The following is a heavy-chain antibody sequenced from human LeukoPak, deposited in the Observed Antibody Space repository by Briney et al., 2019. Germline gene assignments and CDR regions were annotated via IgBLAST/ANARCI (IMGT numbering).Heavy chain of an antibody. CDR2: INHGGST. J-gene: IGHJ4*02. CDR1: GGSLSGYY. D-gene: IGHD3-10*01. CDR3: ARGKGLLWFREFTFDY. V-gene: IGHV4-34*01. Sequence: SATLSLTCAVYGGSLSGYYWSWIRQPPGKGLEWIGEINHGGSTNYNPSLKSRVTISVDTSKNQFSLKLSSVTAADTAVYYCARGKGLLWFREFTFDYWGQGTLVTVSS.